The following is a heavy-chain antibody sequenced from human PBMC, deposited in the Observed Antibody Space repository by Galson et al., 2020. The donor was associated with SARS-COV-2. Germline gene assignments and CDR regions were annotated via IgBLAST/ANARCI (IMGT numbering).Heavy chain of an antibody. V-gene: IGHV2-5*02. J-gene: IGHJ6*04. CDR1: RFPHPTSGVG. CDR3: AHRGSWFNAGMDV. D-gene: IGHD3-10*01. Sequence: SGPTLVKPTHTLSLPCTFPRFPHPTSGVGVGWIRQPPGKPLEWLPLLYWDDDKRYSPSLKSRLTITKDTSKNQVVLTLTNMDPVDTATYYCAHRGSWFNAGMDVWGKGTTVTVSS. CDR2: LYWDDDK.